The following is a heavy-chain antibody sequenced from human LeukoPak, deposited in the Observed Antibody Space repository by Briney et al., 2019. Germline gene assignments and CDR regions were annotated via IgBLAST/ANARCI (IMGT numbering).Heavy chain of an antibody. Sequence: GGSLRLSCAASGFTFANYGIHWVRQAPGKGLEWVSGIRTGSQSTHYADSVKGRFTISRDNSKNTLYLQMNNLRAEDTAVYYCANGFDPDNWGQGTLVTVSS. J-gene: IGHJ4*02. CDR2: IRTGSQST. V-gene: IGHV3-23*01. D-gene: IGHD3-9*01. CDR3: ANGFDPDN. CDR1: GFTFANYG.